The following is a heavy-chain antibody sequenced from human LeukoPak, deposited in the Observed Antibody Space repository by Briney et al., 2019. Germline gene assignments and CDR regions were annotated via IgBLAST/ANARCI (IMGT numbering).Heavy chain of an antibody. V-gene: IGHV3-23*01. Sequence: GGSLRLSCAASRFTFNSYAMSWVRQAPGKGLEWVSVIGGSNGITFYVGSVKGRFTISRDNSKDTLYLQVNSLRAEDTAVYYCARNENSGWGYFDYWGQGTLVTVSS. D-gene: IGHD5-12*01. CDR3: ARNENSGWGYFDY. CDR1: RFTFNSYA. CDR2: IGGSNGIT. J-gene: IGHJ4*02.